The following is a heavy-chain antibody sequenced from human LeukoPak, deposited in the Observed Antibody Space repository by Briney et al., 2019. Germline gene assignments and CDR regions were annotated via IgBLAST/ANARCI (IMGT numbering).Heavy chain of an antibody. V-gene: IGHV3-7*01. D-gene: IGHD5/OR15-5a*01. J-gene: IGHJ4*02. Sequence: PGGSLRLSCAVSGFSFSNHWMNWVRQAPGKGLEWVANIKEDGSEKCYGEFVKGRFTISRDNAKNSLYLQMSSLRAEDTAVYYCASGVLPHDYWGQGTLVTVSS. CDR2: IKEDGSEK. CDR3: ASGVLPHDY. CDR1: GFSFSNHW.